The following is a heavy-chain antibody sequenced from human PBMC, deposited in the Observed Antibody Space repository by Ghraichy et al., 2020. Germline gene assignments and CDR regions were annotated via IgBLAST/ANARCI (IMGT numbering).Heavy chain of an antibody. CDR3: AKSWSGYYLLRYFDL. D-gene: IGHD3-3*01. V-gene: IGHV3-30*18. CDR1: GFTFNTYG. CDR2: ISYDASKK. J-gene: IGHJ2*01. Sequence: GGSLRLSCVASGFTFNTYGMHWVRQAPGKGLEWVAVISYDASKKSYADSVKGRFTISRDNPENTLYLQMNSLRAEDTALYYCAKSWSGYYLLRYFDLWGRGTQVTVSS.